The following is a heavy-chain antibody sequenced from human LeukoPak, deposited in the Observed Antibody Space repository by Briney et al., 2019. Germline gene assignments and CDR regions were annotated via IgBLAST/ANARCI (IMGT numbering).Heavy chain of an antibody. D-gene: IGHD4-11*01. CDR1: GYTFTSYG. Sequence: ASVKVSCKASGYTFTSYGISWVRQAPGQGLEWMGWISAYNGNTNYAQKLQGRVTMTTDTSTTTAYMELRSLRSGDTAVYYCARPDYLSDAFDIWGQGTMVTVSS. CDR3: ARPDYLSDAFDI. CDR2: ISAYNGNT. J-gene: IGHJ3*02. V-gene: IGHV1-18*01.